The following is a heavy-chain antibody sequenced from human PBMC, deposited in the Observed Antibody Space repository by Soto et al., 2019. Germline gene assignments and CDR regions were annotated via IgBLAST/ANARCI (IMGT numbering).Heavy chain of an antibody. CDR2: IKSKTDGGTT. CDR1: GFTFSNAW. J-gene: IGHJ4*02. D-gene: IGHD2-2*02. Sequence: EVQLVESGGGLVKPGGSLRLSCAASGFTFSNAWMSWVRQAPGKGLEWVGRIKSKTDGGTTDYAAPVKGRFTISRDDSKNPLYLQMNSLKTEDMAVYYCTTTERPIPRPFDYWGQGTLVTVSS. CDR3: TTTERPIPRPFDY. V-gene: IGHV3-15*01.